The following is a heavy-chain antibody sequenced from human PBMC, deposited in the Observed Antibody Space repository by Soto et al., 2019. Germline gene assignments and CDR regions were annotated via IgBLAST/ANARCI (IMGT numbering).Heavy chain of an antibody. Sequence: LXLSCAASGFTFSSDALHWVRQAPGKGLEWVALMWYDRSHTYYAESVKGRFNISRDESKNMLFLHMSGLRAEDTAVYYCSRDRSWRTGYYSGIDFWGRGTRGIVSS. CDR3: SRDRSWRTGYYSGIDF. CDR2: MWYDRSHT. D-gene: IGHD1-1*01. J-gene: IGHJ6*02. V-gene: IGHV3-33*08. CDR1: GFTFSSDA.